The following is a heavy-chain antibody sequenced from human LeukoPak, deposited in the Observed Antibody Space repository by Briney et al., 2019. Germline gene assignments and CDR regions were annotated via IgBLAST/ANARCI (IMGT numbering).Heavy chain of an antibody. CDR1: GFTFSNYA. D-gene: IGHD6-13*01. V-gene: IGHV3-23*01. CDR2: VSGSGGST. Sequence: GGSLRLSCAASGFTFSNYAMSWVRQAPGKGLEWVSLVSGSGGSTDYADSVKGRFTISRDNSKSRVYLQMNGLRAEDTAVYYCAPDLRGSAWSLDDWGQGTLVTVSS. J-gene: IGHJ4*02. CDR3: APDLRGSAWSLDD.